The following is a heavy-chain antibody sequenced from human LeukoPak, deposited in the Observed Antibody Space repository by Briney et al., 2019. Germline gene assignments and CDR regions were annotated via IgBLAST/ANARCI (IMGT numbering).Heavy chain of an antibody. D-gene: IGHD1-7*01. CDR1: GDSISSYY. CDR3: ARPRITGTTLRNWFDP. Sequence: SETLSLTCTVSGDSISSYYWSWVRQPPGKGLEWIGYIFYSGSTKYGPSLNSRVAISLDTSKSQFSLKLNSVTAADTAVYYCARPRITGTTLRNWFDPWGQGTLVTVSS. J-gene: IGHJ5*02. CDR2: IFYSGST. V-gene: IGHV4-59*08.